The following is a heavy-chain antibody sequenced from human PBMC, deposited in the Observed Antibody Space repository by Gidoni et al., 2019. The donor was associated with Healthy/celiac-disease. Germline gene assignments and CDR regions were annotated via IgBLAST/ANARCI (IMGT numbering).Heavy chain of an antibody. CDR1: GYSLTEFP. CDR3: ATRGGDVWTYYFDY. Sequence: QVQLVQSAAAATQPGATAKVSCTVSGYSLTEFPSHWVRQAPGKGLEWMGGFDPEDGETIYAQTFQGRVTMTEDTSTDTAYMELSSLRSEDTAVYYCATRGGDVWTYYFDYWGQGTLVTVSS. V-gene: IGHV1-24*01. J-gene: IGHJ4*02. CDR2: FDPEDGET. D-gene: IGHD3-10*01.